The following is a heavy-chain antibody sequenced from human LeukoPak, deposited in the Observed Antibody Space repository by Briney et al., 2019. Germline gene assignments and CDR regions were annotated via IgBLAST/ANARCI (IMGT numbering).Heavy chain of an antibody. Sequence: GGSLRPSCAASGFTFSSYSMNWVRQAPGKGLEWVSSISSSSSYIYYADSVKGRFTISRDNAKNSLYLQMNSLRAEGTAVYYCARENCYDSSGYSYNWFDPWGQGTLVTVSS. CDR1: GFTFSSYS. CDR2: ISSSSSYI. D-gene: IGHD3-22*01. V-gene: IGHV3-21*01. J-gene: IGHJ5*02. CDR3: ARENCYDSSGYSYNWFDP.